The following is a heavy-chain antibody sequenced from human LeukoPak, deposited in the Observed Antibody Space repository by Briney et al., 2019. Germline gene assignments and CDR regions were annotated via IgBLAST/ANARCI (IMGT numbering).Heavy chain of an antibody. J-gene: IGHJ4*02. Sequence: SVKVSCKASGGTFSSYAISWVRQAPGQGLEWMGGIIPIFGTANYAQKFQGRVTITADESTSTAYMELSSLRSEDTAVYYCVRESRPLNPIDYFDYWGQGTLVTVSS. D-gene: IGHD1-14*01. CDR3: VRESRPLNPIDYFDY. CDR1: GGTFSSYA. CDR2: IIPIFGTA. V-gene: IGHV1-69*13.